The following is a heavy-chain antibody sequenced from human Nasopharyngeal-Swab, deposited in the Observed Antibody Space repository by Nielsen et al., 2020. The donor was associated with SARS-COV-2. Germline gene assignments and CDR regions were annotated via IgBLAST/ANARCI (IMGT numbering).Heavy chain of an antibody. CDR1: GYTFTSYA. J-gene: IGHJ5*02. CDR3: ARERVAWIVVVVAGREFDP. D-gene: IGHD2-15*01. Sequence: ASVKVSCKASGYTFTSYAMHWVRQAPGQRLEWMGWINAGNGNTKYSQKFQGRVTITRDTSASTAYMELSSLRSEDTAVYYCARERVAWIVVVVAGREFDPWGQGTLVTVSS. CDR2: INAGNGNT. V-gene: IGHV1-3*01.